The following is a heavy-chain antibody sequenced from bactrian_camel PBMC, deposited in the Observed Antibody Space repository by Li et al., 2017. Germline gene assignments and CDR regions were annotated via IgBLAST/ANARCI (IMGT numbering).Heavy chain of an antibody. CDR1: GFPFSSST. Sequence: DVQLVESGGGVVQPGGSLRLSCAASGFPFSSSTMNWVRQAPGKGLEWVSSITPGGSSTSYANSVKGRFAISRDYTKNTVHLQMSTLKSEDTALYYCVLGGRTWYFGEWGQGTQVTVS. D-gene: IGHD3*01. CDR3: VLGGRTWYFGE. V-gene: IGHV3S42*01. CDR2: ITPGGSST. J-gene: IGHJ6*01.